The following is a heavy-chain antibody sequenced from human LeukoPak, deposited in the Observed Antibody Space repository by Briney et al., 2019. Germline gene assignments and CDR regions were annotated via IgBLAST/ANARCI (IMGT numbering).Heavy chain of an antibody. J-gene: IGHJ4*02. Sequence: SETLSLTCTVSGGSISSSSYYWGWIRQPPGKGLEWIGSIYYSGSTYYNPSLKSRVTVSVDTSKNQFSLKLSSVTAADTAVYYCARTRSGYDYFDYWGQGTLVTVSS. D-gene: IGHD5-12*01. CDR3: ARTRSGYDYFDY. V-gene: IGHV4-39*01. CDR1: GGSISSSSYY. CDR2: IYYSGST.